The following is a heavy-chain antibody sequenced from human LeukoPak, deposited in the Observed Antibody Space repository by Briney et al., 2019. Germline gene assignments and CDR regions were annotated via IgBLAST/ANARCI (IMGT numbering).Heavy chain of an antibody. D-gene: IGHD6-13*01. J-gene: IGHJ4*02. CDR3: ATRGIYFDY. CDR2: IIDDGRT. Sequence: GGSLRLSCAASGFTFSNYAVTWVRQAPGKGLEWVSTIIDDGRTYYTDSVEGRFTVSRDDSKDTLYLQMNRLRAEDTAVYYCATRGIYFDYWGQGTLVTVSS. V-gene: IGHV3-23*01. CDR1: GFTFSNYA.